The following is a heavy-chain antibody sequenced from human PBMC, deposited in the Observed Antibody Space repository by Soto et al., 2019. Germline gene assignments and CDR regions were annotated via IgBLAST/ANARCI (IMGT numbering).Heavy chain of an antibody. D-gene: IGHD2-2*01. V-gene: IGHV3-15*01. CDR3: TTDPEYQLLSHWFDP. CDR2: IKSKTDGGTT. Sequence: LRLSCAASGFTFSNAWMSWVRQAPGKGLEWVGRIKSKTDGGTTDYAAPVKGRFTISRDDSKNTLYLQMNSLKTEDTAVYYCTTDPEYQLLSHWFDPWGQGTLVTVSS. J-gene: IGHJ5*02. CDR1: GFTFSNAW.